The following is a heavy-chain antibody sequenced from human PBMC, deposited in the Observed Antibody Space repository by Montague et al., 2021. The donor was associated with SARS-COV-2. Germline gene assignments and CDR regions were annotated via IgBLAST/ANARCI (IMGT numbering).Heavy chain of an antibody. CDR3: AREVATIFGLAFDI. Sequence: SLRLSCSASGFTVSSNYMSWVRQAPGKGLEWVSVIYSGGSTYYAYSVKGRFTISRDNSKNTLYLQMNSLRAEDTAVYYCAREVATIFGLAFDIWGQGTMVTVSS. D-gene: IGHD5-12*01. CDR1: GFTVSSNY. V-gene: IGHV3-53*01. J-gene: IGHJ3*02. CDR2: IYSGGST.